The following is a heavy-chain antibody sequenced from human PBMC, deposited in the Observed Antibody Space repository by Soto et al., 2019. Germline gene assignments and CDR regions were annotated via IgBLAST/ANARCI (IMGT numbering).Heavy chain of an antibody. J-gene: IGHJ6*02. CDR1: GFTFSSYA. CDR3: VKEVQQLVYHHYYYYYGMDV. Sequence: GGSLRLSCSASGFTFSSYAMHWVRQAPGKGLEYVSAISSNGGSTYYADSVKGRFTISRDNSKNTLYLQMSSLRAEDTAVYYCVKEVQQLVYHHYYYYYGMDVWGQGTTVTVSS. V-gene: IGHV3-64D*08. CDR2: ISSNGGST. D-gene: IGHD6-13*01.